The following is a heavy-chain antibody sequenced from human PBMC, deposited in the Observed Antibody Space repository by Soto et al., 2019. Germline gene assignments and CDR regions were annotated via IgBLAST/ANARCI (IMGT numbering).Heavy chain of an antibody. J-gene: IGHJ4*02. Sequence: AASGFTFSSYWMHWVRQAPGKGLVWVSRIRNDGSSTSYADSVKGRFTISRDNAENTLFLQVNSLRAEDTAVYYCARVPYCSSTSCYSYFDYWGQGTLVTVSS. V-gene: IGHV3-74*01. CDR1: GFTFSSYW. CDR3: ARVPYCSSTSCYSYFDY. CDR2: IRNDGSST. D-gene: IGHD2-2*01.